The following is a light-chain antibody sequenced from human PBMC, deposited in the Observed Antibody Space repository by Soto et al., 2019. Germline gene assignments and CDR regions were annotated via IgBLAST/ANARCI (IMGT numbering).Light chain of an antibody. CDR3: TSYASSSPYV. J-gene: IGLJ1*01. Sequence: QSALTQPASVSGSPGQSITISCTGTSSDVGGYDYVSWYQHYPGKAPKLMIFEVTNRPSEVSNRFSGSKSGNTASLTISGLQDEDEADYYCTSYASSSPYVFGTGTKVTVL. CDR2: EVT. CDR1: SSDVGGYDY. V-gene: IGLV2-14*01.